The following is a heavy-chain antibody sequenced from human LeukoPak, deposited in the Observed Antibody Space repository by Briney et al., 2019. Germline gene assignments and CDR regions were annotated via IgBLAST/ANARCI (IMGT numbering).Heavy chain of an antibody. Sequence: ASVKVSCKPSGYTFTSYGISWVRQAPGQGLEWMGWISAYNGNKNYGQKLQGRVTMTTDTSTSTAYMELRSLRSDDTAVYYCARSFPYESGAYDAFDIWGQGTMVTVSS. D-gene: IGHD3-22*01. CDR3: ARSFPYESGAYDAFDI. J-gene: IGHJ3*02. CDR1: GYTFTSYG. CDR2: ISAYNGNK. V-gene: IGHV1-18*01.